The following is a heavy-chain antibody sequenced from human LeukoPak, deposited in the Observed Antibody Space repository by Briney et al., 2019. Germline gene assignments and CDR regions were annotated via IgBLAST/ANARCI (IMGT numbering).Heavy chain of an antibody. J-gene: IGHJ4*02. Sequence: GGSLRLSCAASGFTFSSYAMSWVRQAPGKGLEGVSAISGSGGSTYYADSVKGRFTISRDNSKNTLYLQMNSLRAEDTAVYYCAKDSTVLRFLEWLLDYWGQGTLVTVSS. D-gene: IGHD3-3*01. V-gene: IGHV3-23*01. CDR1: GFTFSSYA. CDR2: ISGSGGST. CDR3: AKDSTVLRFLEWLLDY.